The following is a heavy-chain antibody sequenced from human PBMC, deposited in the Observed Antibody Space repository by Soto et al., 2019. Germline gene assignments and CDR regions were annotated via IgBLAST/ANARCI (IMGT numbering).Heavy chain of an antibody. CDR1: GFTFSNAW. D-gene: IGHD3-3*01. CDR2: IKSKTDGGTT. V-gene: IGHV3-15*01. CDR3: TFWHPSSYFPHDY. Sequence: EVQLVESGGGLVKPGGSLRLSCAASGFTFSNAWMSWVRQAPGKGLEWVGRIKSKTDGGTTDYAAPVKGRFTISRDDSKNTLYLQMNSLKTEDTAVYYCTFWHPSSYFPHDYWGQGTLVTVSS. J-gene: IGHJ4*02.